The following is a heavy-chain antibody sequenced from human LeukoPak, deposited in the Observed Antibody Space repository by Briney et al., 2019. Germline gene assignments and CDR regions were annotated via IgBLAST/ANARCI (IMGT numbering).Heavy chain of an antibody. V-gene: IGHV1-46*01. D-gene: IGHD2-2*01. CDR1: GYTFTSYY. Sequence: ASVKVFCKASGYTFTSYYMHWVRQAPGQGLEWMGIINPSGGSTSYAQKFQGRVTMTRDMSTSTVYMELSSLRSEDTAVYYCARLGVYCSSTSCYEGYWGQGTLVTVSS. CDR3: ARLGVYCSSTSCYEGY. J-gene: IGHJ4*02. CDR2: INPSGGST.